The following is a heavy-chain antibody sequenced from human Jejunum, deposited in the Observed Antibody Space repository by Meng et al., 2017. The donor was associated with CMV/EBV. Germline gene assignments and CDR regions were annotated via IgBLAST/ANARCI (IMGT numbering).Heavy chain of an antibody. Sequence: EVQLVESGGGLVQPGGSLRLSCSVSGFALRSYWMHWVRQAPGKGLEWVSRIDIDGRDITYADSVKGRFTISRDTAKNMLYLEMNSLRVEDTAVYYCARGLEEYLGWEMGYWGQGTLGTVSS. V-gene: IGHV3-74*03. CDR3: ARGLEEYLGWEMGY. D-gene: IGHD2/OR15-2a*01. CDR2: IDIDGRDI. CDR1: GFALRSYW. J-gene: IGHJ4*02.